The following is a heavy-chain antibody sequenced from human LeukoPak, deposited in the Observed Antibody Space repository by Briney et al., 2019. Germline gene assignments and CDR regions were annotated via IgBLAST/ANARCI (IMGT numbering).Heavy chain of an antibody. Sequence: PSETLSLTCTVSGGSISSSSYYRGCIRQPPGKGQEWIGSIYYRVSTHYNPSLKSRVTISVDTSKNQFSLKLSSVTAADTAVYYCARAPSRSGWYGGHDAFDIWGQGTMVTVSS. CDR2: IYYRVST. J-gene: IGHJ3*02. CDR1: GGSISSSSYY. D-gene: IGHD6-19*01. CDR3: ARAPSRSGWYGGHDAFDI. V-gene: IGHV4-39*07.